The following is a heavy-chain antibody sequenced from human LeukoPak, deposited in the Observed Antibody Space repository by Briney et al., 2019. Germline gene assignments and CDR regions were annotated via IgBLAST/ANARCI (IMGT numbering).Heavy chain of an antibody. D-gene: IGHD5-12*01. CDR3: AKGAYDYIEIDYFDY. J-gene: IGHJ4*02. V-gene: IGHV3-23*01. Sequence: GESLRLSCAASGFTFSNYGMNWVRQAPGKGLEWVADLIGSSGATDYADSVTVLFTISRDNSKNTLFLQMNSLRAVDTAIYYCAKGAYDYIEIDYFDYWGQGALATVSS. CDR2: LIGSSGAT. CDR1: GFTFSNYG.